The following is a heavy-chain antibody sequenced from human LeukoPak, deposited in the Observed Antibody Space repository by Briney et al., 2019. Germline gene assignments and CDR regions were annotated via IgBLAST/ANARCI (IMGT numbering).Heavy chain of an antibody. V-gene: IGHV1-2*02. CDR1: GYTFTDYY. J-gene: IGHJ4*02. CDR3: ARDHGDGYKFVY. CDR2: INPKRGGT. D-gene: IGHD5-24*01. Sequence: ASVKVSYKDSGYTFTDYYMLWVRQAPGQGLKGMGWINPKRGGTNYAQKFQGRVTLTRGTANSPAYLELSMLRRDEPAVYYRARDHGDGYKFVYWCQGRLVIVSS.